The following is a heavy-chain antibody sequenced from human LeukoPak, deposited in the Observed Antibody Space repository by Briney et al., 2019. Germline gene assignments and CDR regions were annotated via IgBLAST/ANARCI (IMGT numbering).Heavy chain of an antibody. V-gene: IGHV3-73*01. Sequence: PGGSLKLSCAASGFTLSDSAIHWVRQASGKGLEWVGLIDRPAKSYATASRASVGGRFTISRDASKNTAYLQMDSLKTKATALYYCTRDRGTYNWLDPWGQGTLSPSPQ. D-gene: IGHD1-26*01. CDR1: GFTLSDSA. CDR2: IDRPAKSYAT. CDR3: TRDRGTYNWLDP. J-gene: IGHJ5*02.